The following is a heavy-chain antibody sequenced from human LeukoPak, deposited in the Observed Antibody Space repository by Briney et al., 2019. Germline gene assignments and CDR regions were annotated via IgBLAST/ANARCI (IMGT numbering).Heavy chain of an antibody. Sequence: SETLSLTCTVSGGSISSYYWSWIRQPPGKGLEWIGCIYYSGSTNYNPSLKSRITISVDTSKNQFSLKLRPVTAADTAVYYCASEDSGTYYHWGQGTLVTVSS. J-gene: IGHJ4*02. D-gene: IGHD3-10*01. CDR1: GGSISSYY. CDR2: IYYSGST. V-gene: IGHV4-59*01. CDR3: ASEDSGTYYH.